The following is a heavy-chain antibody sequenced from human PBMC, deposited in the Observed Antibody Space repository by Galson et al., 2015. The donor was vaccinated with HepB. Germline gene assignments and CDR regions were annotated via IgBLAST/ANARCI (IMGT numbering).Heavy chain of an antibody. J-gene: IGHJ4*02. CDR2: ISSSSSYI. D-gene: IGHD1-26*01. Sequence: SLRLSCAASGFTFSSYSMNWVRQAPGKGLEWVSSISSSSSYIYYADSVKGRFTISRDNAKNSLFLQMNSLRAEDTAVYYCARAMGVSGSYYNSEGGLLNYWGQGTLVSVSS. CDR1: GFTFSSYS. V-gene: IGHV3-21*06. CDR3: ARAMGVSGSYYNSEGGLLNY.